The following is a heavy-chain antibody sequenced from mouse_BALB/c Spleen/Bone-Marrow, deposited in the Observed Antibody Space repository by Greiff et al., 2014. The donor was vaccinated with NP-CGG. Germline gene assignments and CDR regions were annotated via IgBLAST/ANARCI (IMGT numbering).Heavy chain of an antibody. CDR1: GFAFSSYD. CDR3: ARQGYGYVDFDV. CDR2: ISSGGGST. Sequence: EVNVVESGGGLVKPGGSLKLSCAASGFAFSSYDMSWVRQTPEKRLEWVAYISSGGGSTYYPDTVKGRFTISRVNAKNTLYLQMSSLKSEDTAMYYCARQGYGYVDFDVWGAGTTVTGSS. V-gene: IGHV5-12-1*01. D-gene: IGHD1-2*01. J-gene: IGHJ1*01.